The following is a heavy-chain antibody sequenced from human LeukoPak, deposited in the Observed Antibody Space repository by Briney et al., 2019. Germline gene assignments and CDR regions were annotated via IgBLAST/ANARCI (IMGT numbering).Heavy chain of an antibody. Sequence: ASETLSLTCAVSGYSISSGYYWGWIRQPPGKGLECIGSIYHSGSTYYNPSLKSRVTISVDTSKNQFSLKLSSVTAADTAVYYCARALAQITMVRGPPNWFHPWGQGTLVTVSS. CDR3: ARALAQITMVRGPPNWFHP. D-gene: IGHD3-10*01. CDR2: IYHSGST. J-gene: IGHJ5*02. CDR1: GYSISSGYY. V-gene: IGHV4-38-2*01.